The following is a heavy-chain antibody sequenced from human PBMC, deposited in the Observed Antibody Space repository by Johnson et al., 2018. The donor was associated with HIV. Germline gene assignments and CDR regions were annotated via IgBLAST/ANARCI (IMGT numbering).Heavy chain of an antibody. CDR3: ARADQWWSMVRGAMVSSADAFDI. CDR1: GFTFSDYY. J-gene: IGHJ3*02. CDR2: ISSSGSTI. Sequence: QVQLLESGGGLVKPGGSLRLSCAASGFTFSDYYMSWIRQAPGKGLEWVSYISSSGSTIYDADSVKGRFTISRDNAKNSLYLQMNSLRAEDTAVYYCARADQWWSMVRGAMVSSADAFDIWGPGTMVTVSS. V-gene: IGHV3-11*01. D-gene: IGHD3-10*01.